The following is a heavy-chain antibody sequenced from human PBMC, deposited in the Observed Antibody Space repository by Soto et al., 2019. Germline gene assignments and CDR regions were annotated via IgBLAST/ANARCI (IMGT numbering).Heavy chain of an antibody. CDR2: VYDNGRP. Sequence: PSETLSLTCAISGGSISVYYWSWIRQSPRQGLEWIGYVYDNGRPYYSPSLKSRVTISADTSKNQISLKLTSATAADTAVYYCARRVGSSPPRYWGRGTLVTVSS. CDR1: GGSISVYY. D-gene: IGHD3-9*01. V-gene: IGHV4-59*01. CDR3: ARRVGSSPPRY. J-gene: IGHJ4*02.